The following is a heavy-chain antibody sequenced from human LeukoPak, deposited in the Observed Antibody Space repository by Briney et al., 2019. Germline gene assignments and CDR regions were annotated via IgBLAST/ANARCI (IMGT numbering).Heavy chain of an antibody. CDR2: IYYSGST. J-gene: IGHJ4*02. Sequence: SETLSLTCAVSGGSISSGGYSWSWIRQPPGKGLEGIGYIYYSGSTNYNPSLKSRVTISVDTSKTQFSLKLSPVTAADTAVYYCARRPSNGYSSAFDYWGQGTLVTVSS. V-gene: IGHV4-61*08. CDR3: ARRPSNGYSSAFDY. CDR1: GGSISSGGYS. D-gene: IGHD5-18*01.